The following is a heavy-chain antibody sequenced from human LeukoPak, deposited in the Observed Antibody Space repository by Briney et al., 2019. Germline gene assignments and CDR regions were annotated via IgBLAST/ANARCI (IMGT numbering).Heavy chain of an antibody. V-gene: IGHV1-2*02. CDR1: GYTFTGYY. D-gene: IGHD3-10*01. CDR3: ARDAGGWYYGSGINYYMDV. CDR2: INPNGGGT. J-gene: IGHJ6*03. Sequence: ASVKVSCKASGYTFTGYYMHWVRQAPGQGLEWMGWINPNGGGTNYAQKFQGRVTMTRDTSTSTVYMELSSLRSEDTAVYYCARDAGGWYYGSGINYYMDVWGKGTTVTISS.